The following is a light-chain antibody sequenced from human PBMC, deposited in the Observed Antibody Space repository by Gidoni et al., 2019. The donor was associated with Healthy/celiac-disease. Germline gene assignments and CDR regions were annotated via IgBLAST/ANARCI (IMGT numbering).Light chain of an antibody. V-gene: IGKV1-33*01. Sequence: IQMTQSPSSLSASVGDRVTITCQASQDISNYLNWYQQKPGKAPKSLIYDASNLETGVPSRFSGSGSGTDFTFTISSLQPEDIATYYCQQYDNLPLTFGGGTKVEIK. CDR2: DAS. CDR3: QQYDNLPLT. CDR1: QDISNY. J-gene: IGKJ4*01.